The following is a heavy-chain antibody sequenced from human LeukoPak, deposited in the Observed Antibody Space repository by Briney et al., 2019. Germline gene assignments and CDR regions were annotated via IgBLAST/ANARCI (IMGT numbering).Heavy chain of an antibody. Sequence: SETLSLTCAVYGGSFSGYYRSWISQPPGKGLELIGEINRSGSIDYNPSLKSRVTISADTSKNQFFLNLNSVTAADTAVYYCARGGDNWNFYWGQGTLVTVS. J-gene: IGHJ4*02. CDR1: GGSFSGYY. CDR3: ARGGDNWNFY. D-gene: IGHD1-1*01. V-gene: IGHV4-34*01. CDR2: INRSGSI.